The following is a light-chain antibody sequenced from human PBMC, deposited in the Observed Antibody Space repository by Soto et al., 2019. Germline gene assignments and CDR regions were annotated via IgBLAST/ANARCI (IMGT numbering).Light chain of an antibody. J-gene: IGKJ3*01. CDR3: QQYNNWPPQLT. V-gene: IGKV3-15*01. CDR1: QGVRNN. Sequence: EIVMTQSPATLSVSPGERVTLSCRASQGVRNNLAWYQQKSGQAPRLLIYGASTRATGIPARFSGSGSGTEFPLTISSLQSEDFAVYYCQQYNNWPPQLTFGPGTKLDNK. CDR2: GAS.